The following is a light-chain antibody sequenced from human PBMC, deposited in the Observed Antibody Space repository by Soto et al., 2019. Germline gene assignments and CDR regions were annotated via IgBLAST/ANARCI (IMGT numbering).Light chain of an antibody. CDR2: DVS. CDR1: SSDVGGYNY. V-gene: IGLV2-14*01. J-gene: IGLJ1*01. CDR3: SSYTSSITLYV. Sequence: QSVLNQPAYGSGSHGQWISISCTGTSSDVGGYNYVSWYQQHPGKAPKLMIYDVSNRPSGVSNRFSGSKSGNTASLTISGLQAEDEADYYCSSYTSSITLYVFGTGTKVTVL.